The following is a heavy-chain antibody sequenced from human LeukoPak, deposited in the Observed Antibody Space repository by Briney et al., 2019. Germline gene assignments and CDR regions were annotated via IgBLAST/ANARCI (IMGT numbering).Heavy chain of an antibody. CDR1: GGSISSHY. CDR3: ARGPRGDSSGYFYFDY. J-gene: IGHJ4*02. D-gene: IGHD3-22*01. V-gene: IGHV4-59*11. CDR2: RYENGGT. Sequence: SETLSLTCTVSGGSISSHYWSWIRQPPGKGLEWIGCRYENGGTNYNPSLESRVTLSVDTSKNQFSLKLSSVTAADTAVYYCARGPRGDSSGYFYFDYWGQGTLVTVSS.